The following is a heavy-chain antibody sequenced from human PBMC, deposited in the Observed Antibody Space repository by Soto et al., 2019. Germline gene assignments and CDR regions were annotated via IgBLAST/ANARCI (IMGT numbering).Heavy chain of an antibody. D-gene: IGHD4-17*01. CDR2: IYWDDDK. CDR1: GFSLSTSGVG. V-gene: IGHV2-5*02. J-gene: IGHJ5*02. CDR3: AHRRGDYGDYGPGTFDP. Sequence: QITLKESGPTLVKPTQTLTLTCTFSGFSLSTSGVGVGWIRQPPGKALEWLALIYWDDDKRYSPSLKSRLTITRDTAKNQVVLTRTNMDPVDTATYYCAHRRGDYGDYGPGTFDPWGQGTLVTVSS.